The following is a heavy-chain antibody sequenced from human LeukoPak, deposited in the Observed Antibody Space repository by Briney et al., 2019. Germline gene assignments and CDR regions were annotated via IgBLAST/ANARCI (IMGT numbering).Heavy chain of an antibody. CDR3: ATFWGSGSYYYYYMDV. J-gene: IGHJ6*03. CDR2: ISGSGGST. CDR1: GFTFSSYA. Sequence: TGGSLRLSCAASGFTFSSYAMSWVRQAPGKGLEWGSAISGSGGSTYYADSVKGRFTISRDNSKNTLYLQMNSLRAEDTAVYYCATFWGSGSYYYYYMDVWGKGTTVTVSS. V-gene: IGHV3-23*01. D-gene: IGHD3-10*01.